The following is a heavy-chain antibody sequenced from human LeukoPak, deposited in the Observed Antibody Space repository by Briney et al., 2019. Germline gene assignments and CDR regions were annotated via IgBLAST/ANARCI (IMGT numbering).Heavy chain of an antibody. V-gene: IGHV3-33*06. CDR3: AKDKSGYYSSDYFDY. J-gene: IGHJ4*02. CDR2: IWYDGSNK. Sequence: GRPLRLSCAASGFTFSSYGMHWVRQAPGKGLEWVAVIWYDGSNKYYADSVKGRFTISRDNSKNTLYLQMNSLRAEDTAVYYCAKDKSGYYSSDYFDYWGQGTLVTVSS. CDR1: GFTFSSYG. D-gene: IGHD3-22*01.